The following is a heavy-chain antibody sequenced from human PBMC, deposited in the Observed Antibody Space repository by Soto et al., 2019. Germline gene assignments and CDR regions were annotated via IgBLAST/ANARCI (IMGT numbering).Heavy chain of an antibody. CDR2: INAGNGNT. Sequence: QVQLVQSGAEVKKPGASVKVSCKASGYTLTSYAMHWVRQAPGQRLEWMGWINAGNGNTKYSQKFQGRVTITRDTSASTAYMELSSLRSEDTAVYYCARVSGIAVAEVWGQGTLVTVSS. CDR1: GYTLTSYA. J-gene: IGHJ4*02. D-gene: IGHD6-19*01. V-gene: IGHV1-3*01. CDR3: ARVSGIAVAEV.